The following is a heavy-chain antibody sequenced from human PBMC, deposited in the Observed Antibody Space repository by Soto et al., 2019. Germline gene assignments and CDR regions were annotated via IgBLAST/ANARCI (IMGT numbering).Heavy chain of an antibody. CDR3: ARGCFYGGNQGCDY. J-gene: IGHJ4*02. D-gene: IGHD4-17*01. CDR1: GFTFSRYN. V-gene: IGHV3-21*01. CDR2: ITSSSSYI. Sequence: PGGSLRLSCAAYGFTFSRYNMNWVRQAPGRGLEWVSSITSSSSYIYYADSVKGRFTISRDNAKNSLFLQMNSLRAEDTALYYCARGCFYGGNQGCDYWGQGT.